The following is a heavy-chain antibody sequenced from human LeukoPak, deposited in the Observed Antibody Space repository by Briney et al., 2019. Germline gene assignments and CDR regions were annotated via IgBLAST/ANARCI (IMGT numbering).Heavy chain of an antibody. CDR1: GYTFTSYG. Sequence: ASVKVSCKASGYTFTSYGISWVRQAPGQGLEWMGWISAYSGNTNYAQKLQGRVTMTTDTSTSTAYLELRSLRSDDTAVYYCARDIDILTGESLDYWGQGTLVTVSS. V-gene: IGHV1-18*01. CDR3: ARDIDILTGESLDY. J-gene: IGHJ4*02. D-gene: IGHD3-9*01. CDR2: ISAYSGNT.